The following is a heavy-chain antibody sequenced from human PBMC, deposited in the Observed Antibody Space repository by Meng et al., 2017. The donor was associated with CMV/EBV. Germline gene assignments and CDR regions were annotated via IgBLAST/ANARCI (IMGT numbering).Heavy chain of an antibody. CDR1: GVSVIGYY. CDR3: ARGRTGEHDFWSGYWADY. V-gene: IGHV4-34*01. CDR2: INQSGTT. J-gene: IGHJ4*02. D-gene: IGHD3-3*01. Sequence: VQLRQCGQGIVKPSENLSITSSGYGVSVIGYYWSWLRQPPGKGLEWIGEINQSGTTNYNPSLKSRVTISVDTSKNQFSLKLSSVTAADTAVYYCARGRTGEHDFWSGYWADYWGQGTLVTVSS.